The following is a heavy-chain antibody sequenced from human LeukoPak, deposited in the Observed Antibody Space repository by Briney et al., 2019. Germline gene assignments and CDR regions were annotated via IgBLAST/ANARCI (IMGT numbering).Heavy chain of an antibody. CDR3: APSSPRLGYYFDY. V-gene: IGHV3-30*04. D-gene: IGHD2-2*01. Sequence: AGRSLRLSCAASGFTFSSYAMHWVRQAPGKGLEWVAVISYDGSNKYYADSVKGRFTISRDSSKNTLYLQMNSLRAEDTAVYSCAPSSPRLGYYFDYWGQGTLVTVSS. J-gene: IGHJ4*02. CDR2: ISYDGSNK. CDR1: GFTFSSYA.